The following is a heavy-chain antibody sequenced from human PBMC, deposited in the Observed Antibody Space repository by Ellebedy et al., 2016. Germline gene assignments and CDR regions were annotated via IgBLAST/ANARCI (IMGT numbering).Heavy chain of an antibody. J-gene: IGHJ6*02. CDR2: MNPNSGNT. V-gene: IGHV1-8*01. CDR3: AGPLMSVGPYYDFWSGYYHYYGMDV. Sequence: ASVKVSCKASGYTFTSYDINWVRQATGQGLEWMGWMNPNSGNTGYAQKFQGRVTMTRNTSISTAYMELSSLRSEDTAVYYCAGPLMSVGPYYDFWSGYYHYYGMDVWGQGTTVTVSS. D-gene: IGHD3-3*01. CDR1: GYTFTSYD.